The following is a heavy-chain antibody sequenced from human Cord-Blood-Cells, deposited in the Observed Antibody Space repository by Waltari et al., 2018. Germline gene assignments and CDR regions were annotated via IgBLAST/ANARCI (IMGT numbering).Heavy chain of an antibody. CDR1: GGSFSGYY. D-gene: IGHD3-3*01. Sequence: QVQLQQWGAGLLKPSETLSLTCAVYGGSFSGYYWSWIRQPPGKGLEWIGEINHSGSTNYNPSLKSRVTISVDTSKNQFSLKLSSVTAADTAVHYCARAGADFWSGYYDYWGQGTLVTVSS. CDR3: ARAGADFWSGYYDY. V-gene: IGHV4-34*01. CDR2: INHSGST. J-gene: IGHJ4*02.